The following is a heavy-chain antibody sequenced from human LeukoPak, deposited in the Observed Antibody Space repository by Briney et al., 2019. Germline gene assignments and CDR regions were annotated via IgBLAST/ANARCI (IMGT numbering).Heavy chain of an antibody. D-gene: IGHD4-11*01. CDR1: GFTFSSYA. CDR3: AKGEATVTPHYYYYMDV. Sequence: GGSLRLSCAASGFTFSSYAMHWVRQAPGKGLEWVAVISYDGSNKYYADSVKGRFTISRDNSKNTLYLQMNSLRAEDTAVYYCAKGEATVTPHYYYYMDVWGKGTTVTVSS. J-gene: IGHJ6*03. V-gene: IGHV3-30-3*01. CDR2: ISYDGSNK.